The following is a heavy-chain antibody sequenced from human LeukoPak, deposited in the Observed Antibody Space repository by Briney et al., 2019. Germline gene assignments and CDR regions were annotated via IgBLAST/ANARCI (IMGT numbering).Heavy chain of an antibody. CDR2: IYSGGST. D-gene: IGHD3-9*01. J-gene: IGHJ4*02. Sequence: PPGGSLRFSCAASGFTVSSNYMSWVRQAPGKGLEGVSVIYSGGSTYYADSVKGRFTISRDNSKNTLYLQMNSLRAEDTAVYYCARGVYYDILTGYFYWGQGTLVTVSS. CDR3: ARGVYYDILTGYFY. CDR1: GFTVSSNY. V-gene: IGHV3-66*01.